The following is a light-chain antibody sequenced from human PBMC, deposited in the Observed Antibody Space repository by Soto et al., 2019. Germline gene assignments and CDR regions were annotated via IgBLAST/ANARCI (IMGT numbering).Light chain of an antibody. J-gene: IGLJ2*01. CDR1: TSNIGSNV. Sequence: QSVLTQPPSASGTPGQRVTISCSGSTSNIGSNVVNWYQQLPGTAPKLLIYNNNQWPSGVPDRFSGSKSGTSASLAISGLQSDDEADYYCAAWDDSLDGRGVFGGGTKLTVL. V-gene: IGLV1-44*01. CDR3: AAWDDSLDGRGV. CDR2: NNN.